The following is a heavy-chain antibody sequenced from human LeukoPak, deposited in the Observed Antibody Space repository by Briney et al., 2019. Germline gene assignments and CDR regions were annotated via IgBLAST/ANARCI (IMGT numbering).Heavy chain of an antibody. CDR3: AKYYYDSSGNYYYYGMDV. D-gene: IGHD3-22*01. CDR1: GYTLTELS. CDR2: FDPEDGET. Sequence: ASVKVSCKVSGYTLTELSMHWVRQAPGKGLEWMGGFDPEDGETIYAQKFQGRVTMTEDTSTDTAYMELSSLRSEDTAVYYCAKYYYDSSGNYYYYGMDVWGQGTTVTVS. J-gene: IGHJ6*02. V-gene: IGHV1-24*01.